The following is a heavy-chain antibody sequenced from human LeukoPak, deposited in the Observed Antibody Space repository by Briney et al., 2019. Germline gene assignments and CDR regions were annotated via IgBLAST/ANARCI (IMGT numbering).Heavy chain of an antibody. V-gene: IGHV4-59*12. CDR2: INYSGST. CDR1: GGSITNSY. D-gene: IGHD2-8*01. Sequence: SETLSLTCTVSGGSITNSYWNWIRQSPEKGPEWIGYINYSGSTNYNPSLKSRVTISVDTSKNQFSLKLSSVTAADTAVYYCARGGYCTNGVCYIYYYYMDVWGKGTTVTVSS. J-gene: IGHJ6*03. CDR3: ARGGYCTNGVCYIYYYYMDV.